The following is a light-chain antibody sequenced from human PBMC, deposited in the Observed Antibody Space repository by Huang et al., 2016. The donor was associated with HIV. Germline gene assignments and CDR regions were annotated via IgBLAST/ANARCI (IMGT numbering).Light chain of an antibody. CDR2: DAS. J-gene: IGKJ5*01. V-gene: IGKV1D-13*01. CDR3: QQFNNYLT. CDR1: QGISSA. Sequence: AIQLTQSPSSLSASVGDRVTITCRASQGISSALAWYQQNPGKAPKLLIYDASSLESGVPSRFSGSGSGTDFTLTISSLQPEDFATYYCQQFNNYLTFGQGTRLEIK.